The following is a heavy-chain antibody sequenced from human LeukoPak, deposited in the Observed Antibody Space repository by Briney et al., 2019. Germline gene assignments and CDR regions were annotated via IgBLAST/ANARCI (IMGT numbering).Heavy chain of an antibody. CDR1: GFTFSSCS. Sequence: GGSLRLSCAASGFTFSSCSMTWVRQAPGKGLEWVSYISSSSSTIYYADSVKGRFNISRDNAKNSLYLQMNSLRAEDTALYYCARASVAAAGRSFDYWGQGTLATVSS. D-gene: IGHD6-13*01. CDR2: ISSSSSTI. V-gene: IGHV3-48*01. CDR3: ARASVAAAGRSFDY. J-gene: IGHJ4*02.